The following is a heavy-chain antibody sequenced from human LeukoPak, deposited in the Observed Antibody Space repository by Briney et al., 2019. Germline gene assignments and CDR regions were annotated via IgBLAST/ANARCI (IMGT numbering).Heavy chain of an antibody. D-gene: IGHD3-9*01. CDR2: INPNSGGT. J-gene: IGHJ4*02. Sequence: ASVKVSCKASGYTFTGYYMHWVRQAPGQGLEWMGWINPNSGGTNYAQKFQGRVTMTRDTSISTAYMELRSLRSDDTAVYYCARADITISMTVDYWGQGTLVTVSS. CDR3: ARADITISMTVDY. CDR1: GYTFTGYY. V-gene: IGHV1-2*02.